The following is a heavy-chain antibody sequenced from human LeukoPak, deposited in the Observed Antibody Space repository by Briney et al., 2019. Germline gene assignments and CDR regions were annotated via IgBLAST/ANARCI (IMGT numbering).Heavy chain of an antibody. D-gene: IGHD1-26*01. V-gene: IGHV4-61*01. CDR3: ARARYSGSYAGGGWFDP. CDR2: IYYSGST. J-gene: IGHJ5*02. Sequence: SETLSLTCTVSGYSISSGYYWSWIRQPPGKGLEWLGYIYYSGSTNYNPSLKSRVTISVDTSKNQFSLKLSSVTAADTAVYYCARARYSGSYAGGGWFDPWGQGTLVTVSS. CDR1: GYSISSGYY.